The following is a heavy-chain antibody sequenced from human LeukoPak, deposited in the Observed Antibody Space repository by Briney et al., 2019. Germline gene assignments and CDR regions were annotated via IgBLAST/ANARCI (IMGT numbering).Heavy chain of an antibody. D-gene: IGHD3-22*01. J-gene: IGHJ4*02. CDR1: GFTFSSYS. CDR3: ARGVTMIVVVIDY. CDR2: ISSSSSYI. V-gene: IGHV3-21*01. Sequence: GGPLRLSCAASGFTFSSYSMNWVRQAPGKGLEWVSSISSSSSYIYYADSVKGRFTISRDNAKNSLYLQMNSLRAEDTAVYYCARGVTMIVVVIDYWGQGTLVTVSS.